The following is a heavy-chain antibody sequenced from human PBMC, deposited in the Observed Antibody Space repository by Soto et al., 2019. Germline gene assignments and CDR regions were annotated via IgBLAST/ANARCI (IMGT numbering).Heavy chain of an antibody. J-gene: IGHJ4*02. CDR1: GGSFSGYY. D-gene: IGHD3-10*01. Sequence: QVQLQQWGAGLLKPSETLSLTCAVYGGSFSGYYWSWIRQPPGKGLEWIGEINHSGSTNYNPSLKSRVTISVDTSKYQFSLKLSSVTAADTAVYYCASGTMVRGVMGYWGQGTLVTVSS. CDR2: INHSGST. V-gene: IGHV4-34*01. CDR3: ASGTMVRGVMGY.